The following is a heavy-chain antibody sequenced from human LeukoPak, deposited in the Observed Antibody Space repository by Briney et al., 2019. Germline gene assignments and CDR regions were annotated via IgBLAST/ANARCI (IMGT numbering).Heavy chain of an antibody. CDR2: ISPSGDIT. CDR1: GFHFSAHG. J-gene: IGHJ4*01. CDR3: ARGPSDFDY. V-gene: IGHV3-23*01. Sequence: SGGSLRLSCAASGFHFSAHGMNWIRQAPGKGLEWVSGISPSGDITYYADSVMGRFTISRDNRKSTVSLQMNSLRAEDTALYYCARGPSDFDYWGHGTLVTVSS.